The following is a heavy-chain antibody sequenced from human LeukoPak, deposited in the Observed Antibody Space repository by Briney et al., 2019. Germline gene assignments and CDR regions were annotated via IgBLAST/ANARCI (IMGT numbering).Heavy chain of an antibody. Sequence: SETLSLTCAVYGGSFSGYYWSWIRQPPGKGLEWIGEINHSGSTNYNPSLKSRVTISVDTSKNQFSLKLSSVPAADTAVYYCARQGQQLVRRYYFDSWGQGTLVTVSS. CDR2: INHSGST. D-gene: IGHD6-13*01. CDR3: ARQGQQLVRRYYFDS. V-gene: IGHV4-34*01. J-gene: IGHJ4*02. CDR1: GGSFSGYY.